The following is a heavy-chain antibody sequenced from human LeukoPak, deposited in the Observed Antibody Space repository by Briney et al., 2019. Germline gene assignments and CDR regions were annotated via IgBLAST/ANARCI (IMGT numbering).Heavy chain of an antibody. D-gene: IGHD1-7*01. CDR3: AKKKRELRGFDY. Sequence: GGSLKLSCAASGFTFSSYAMSWVRQAPGKGLEWVSVIGGSGGSTYYADSVKGRFTISRDNSKNTLYLQMSSLRAEDTAVYYCAKKKRELRGFDYWGQGTLVTVSS. CDR1: GFTFSSYA. V-gene: IGHV3-23*01. CDR2: IGGSGGST. J-gene: IGHJ4*02.